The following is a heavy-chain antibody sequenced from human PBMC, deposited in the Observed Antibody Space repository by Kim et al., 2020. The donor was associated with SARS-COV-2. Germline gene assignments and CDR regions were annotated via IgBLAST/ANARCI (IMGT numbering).Heavy chain of an antibody. CDR3: ARDKFLTSLAH. CDR2: IWSSGSYT. Sequence: GGSLRLSCVASGINFRDSGMHWVRQAPGKGLEWVSMIWSSGSYTYYADSVKGRFTISRDNSNDRLYLQMNSLRAEDTAVYYCARDKFLTSLAHWGQGTLVIVPT. D-gene: IGHD4-17*01. CDR1: GINFRDSG. J-gene: IGHJ4*02. V-gene: IGHV3-33*01.